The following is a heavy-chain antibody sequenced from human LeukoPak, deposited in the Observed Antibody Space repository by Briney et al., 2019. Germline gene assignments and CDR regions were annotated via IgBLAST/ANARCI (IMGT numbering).Heavy chain of an antibody. J-gene: IGHJ4*02. Sequence: SETLSLTCTVSGGSISSSSYYWGWIRQPPGKGLEWIGEIYHSGSTNYNPSLKSRVTISVDKSKNQFSLKLSSVTAADTAVYYCARGTAKYSSSSSYFDYWGQGTLVTVSS. D-gene: IGHD6-6*01. V-gene: IGHV4-39*07. CDR3: ARGTAKYSSSSSYFDY. CDR2: IYHSGST. CDR1: GGSISSSSYY.